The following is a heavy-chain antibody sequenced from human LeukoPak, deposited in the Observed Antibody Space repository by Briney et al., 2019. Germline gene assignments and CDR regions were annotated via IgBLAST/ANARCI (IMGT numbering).Heavy chain of an antibody. D-gene: IGHD6-19*01. V-gene: IGHV4-28*01. CDR3: ARRSAVAAYFDY. CDR2: IYYSGST. Sequence: PSETLSLTCAVSGYSISSSNWWGWIRQPPGKGLEWIGHIYYSGSTYYSPSLKSRVTMSVDTSKNQFSLKLSPVTAVDTAVYYCARRSAVAAYFDYWGQGTLVTVSS. CDR1: GYSISSSNW. J-gene: IGHJ4*02.